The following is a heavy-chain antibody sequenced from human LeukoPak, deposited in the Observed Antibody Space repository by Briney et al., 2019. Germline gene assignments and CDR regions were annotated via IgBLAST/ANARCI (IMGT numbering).Heavy chain of an antibody. CDR2: INPNSGGT. V-gene: IGHV1-2*02. Sequence: GASVKVSCKASGGTFSSYAISWVRQAPGQGLEWMGWINPNSGGTNYAQKFQGRVTMTRDTSISTAYMELSRLRSDDTAVYYCARDSSAVAGDPRGWFDPWGQGTLVTVSS. CDR1: GGTFSSYA. J-gene: IGHJ5*02. D-gene: IGHD6-19*01. CDR3: ARDSSAVAGDPRGWFDP.